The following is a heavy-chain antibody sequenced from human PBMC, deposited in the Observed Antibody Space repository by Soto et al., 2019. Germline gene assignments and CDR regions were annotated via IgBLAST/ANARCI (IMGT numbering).Heavy chain of an antibody. Sequence: QVHLVQSGAEVKKPGASVKVSCKGSVYTFTSYGITWVRQAPGQGFEWMGWISAHNGNTNYAQKLQGRVTVTRDTSTSTAYMELRSLRSDDPAVYYCARGRYGDYWGQGALVTVSS. D-gene: IGHD1-1*01. J-gene: IGHJ4*02. CDR2: ISAHNGNT. V-gene: IGHV1-18*01. CDR1: VYTFTSYG. CDR3: ARGRYGDY.